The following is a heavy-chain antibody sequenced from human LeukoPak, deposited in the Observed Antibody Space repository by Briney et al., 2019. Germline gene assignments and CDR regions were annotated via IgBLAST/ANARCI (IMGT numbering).Heavy chain of an antibody. CDR1: GGSISSYY. Sequence: PSETLSLTCTVSGGSISSYYWSWIRQPPGKGLEWIGYIYYSGSTNYNPSLKSRVTISVDTSKNQFSLKLSSVTAADTAVYYCARGGRFGDSMSYWGQGTLVTVSS. D-gene: IGHD3-10*01. J-gene: IGHJ4*02. V-gene: IGHV4-59*01. CDR3: ARGGRFGDSMSY. CDR2: IYYSGST.